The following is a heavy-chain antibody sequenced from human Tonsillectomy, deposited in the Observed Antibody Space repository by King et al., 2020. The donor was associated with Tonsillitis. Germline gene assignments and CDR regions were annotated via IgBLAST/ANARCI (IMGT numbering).Heavy chain of an antibody. D-gene: IGHD2-2*01. J-gene: IGHJ4*02. V-gene: IGHV1-18*04. Sequence: QLVQSGAEVKKPGASVKVSCKASGYTFNNYGFSWVRQAPGQGLEWMGWISAYNANTHYAQELQGRVTMTTDTSTSTAYMELRSLRSDDTAVYYCATESLVVPTASHYWGQGILVTVSS. CDR1: GYTFNNYG. CDR3: ATESLVVPTASHY. CDR2: ISAYNANT.